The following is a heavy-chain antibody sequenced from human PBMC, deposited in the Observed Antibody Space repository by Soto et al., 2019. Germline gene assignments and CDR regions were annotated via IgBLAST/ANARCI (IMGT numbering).Heavy chain of an antibody. D-gene: IGHD3-10*01. V-gene: IGHV3-23*01. CDR3: AKTSGSYLEDFDY. CDR2: VSGSGATT. J-gene: IGHJ4*02. CDR1: GFTFSRYA. Sequence: GGSLRLSCAASGFTFSRYAMSWVRQAPGKGLEWVSIVSGSGATTSYVDSVKGRFTISRDNSKNTLYLQMNSLRAEDTAIYFCAKTSGSYLEDFDYWGQGILVTVPS.